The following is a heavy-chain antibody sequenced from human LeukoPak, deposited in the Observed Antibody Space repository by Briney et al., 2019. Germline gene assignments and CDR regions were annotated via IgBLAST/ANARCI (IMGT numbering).Heavy chain of an antibody. CDR1: GYTFTSYG. CDR2: ISAYNGNT. CDR3: ATEKPYSYGYQHFDY. D-gene: IGHD5-18*01. V-gene: IGHV1-18*01. Sequence: ASVKVSCKASGYTFTSYGISWVRQAPGQGLEWMGWISAYNGNTNYAQKLQGRVTMTTDTSTSTAYMELRSLRSDDTAVYYCATEKPYSYGYQHFDYWGQGTLVTVSS. J-gene: IGHJ4*02.